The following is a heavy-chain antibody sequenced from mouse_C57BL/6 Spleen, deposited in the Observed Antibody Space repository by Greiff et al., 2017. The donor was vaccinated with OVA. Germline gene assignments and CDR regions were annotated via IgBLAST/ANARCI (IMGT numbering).Heavy chain of an antibody. Sequence: EVKLQQSGPELVKPGASVKISCKASGYTFTDYYMNWVKQSHGKSLEWIGDINPNNGGTSYNQKFKGKATLTVDKSSSTAYMELRSLTSEDSAVYYCARPYSNYPFAYWGQGTLVTVSA. CDR2: INPNNGGT. D-gene: IGHD2-5*01. J-gene: IGHJ3*01. CDR3: ARPYSNYPFAY. CDR1: GYTFTDYY. V-gene: IGHV1-26*01.